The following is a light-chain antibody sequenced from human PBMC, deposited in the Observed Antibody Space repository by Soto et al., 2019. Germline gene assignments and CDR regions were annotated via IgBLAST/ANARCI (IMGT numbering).Light chain of an antibody. V-gene: IGKV3D-20*02. J-gene: IGKJ1*01. CDR1: QSVTSNF. Sequence: EIVLTQSPGTLSLSPGESAALSCRASQSVTSNFLVWYRQKPGQAPRLLIYAISRRAAGIPDRFNGSGSGTDFTLTITRLEPEDFAVYYCQQHSNSPWTFGQGTRVEV. CDR2: AIS. CDR3: QQHSNSPWT.